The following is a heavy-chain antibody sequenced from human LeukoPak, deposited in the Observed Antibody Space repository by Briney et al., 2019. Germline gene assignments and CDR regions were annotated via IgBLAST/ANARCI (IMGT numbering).Heavy chain of an antibody. V-gene: IGHV4-34*01. D-gene: IGHD2/OR15-2a*01. Sequence: SETLSLACAVYGGSFSGYYWSWIRQPPGKGLEWIGEINHSGSTNYNPSLKSRVTISVDTSKNQFSLKLSSVTAADTAVYYCARGRGSFDYWGQGTLVTVSS. CDR1: GGSFSGYY. CDR2: INHSGST. J-gene: IGHJ4*02. CDR3: ARGRGSFDY.